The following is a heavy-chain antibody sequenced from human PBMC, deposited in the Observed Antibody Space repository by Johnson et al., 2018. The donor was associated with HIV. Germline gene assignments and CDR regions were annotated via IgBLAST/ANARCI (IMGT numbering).Heavy chain of an antibody. V-gene: IGHV3-43D*04. CDR1: GFTFDDYA. Sequence: VQLVESGGVVVQPGGSLRLSCAASGFTFDDYAMHWVRQAPGKGLEWVSLLSWDGGSTYYADSVKGRFTISRDNSKNSLYLQMNSLRAEDTAVYYCTGSSSDAFDIWGQGTMVTVSS. CDR3: TGSSSDAFDI. D-gene: IGHD6-13*01. J-gene: IGHJ3*02. CDR2: LSWDGGST.